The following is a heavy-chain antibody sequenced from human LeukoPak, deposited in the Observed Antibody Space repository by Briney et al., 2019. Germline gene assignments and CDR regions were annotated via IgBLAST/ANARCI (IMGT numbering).Heavy chain of an antibody. Sequence: GASVKVSCKASGYTFTSYGISWVRQAHRQGLEWMGCISAYNGNTNYAQKLQGRVTMTTDTSTSTAYMELRSLRSDDTAVYYCARAYDGPFGYYMDVWGKGTTVTVSS. V-gene: IGHV1-18*01. CDR3: ARAYDGPFGYYMDV. D-gene: IGHD3-3*01. J-gene: IGHJ6*03. CDR2: ISAYNGNT. CDR1: GYTFTSYG.